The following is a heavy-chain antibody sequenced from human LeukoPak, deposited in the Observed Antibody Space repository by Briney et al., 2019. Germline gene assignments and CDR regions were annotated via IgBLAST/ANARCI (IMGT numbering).Heavy chain of an antibody. V-gene: IGHV1-8*01. J-gene: IGHJ6*03. Sequence: ASVKVSCKASGYTFTSYDINWVRPATGQGLEWMGWMNPNSGNTGYAQKFQGRDTMTRNTSISTAYMELSSLRSEDTAVYYCARSPMVRGVIISYYYYYYMDVWGKGTTVTISS. CDR2: MNPNSGNT. D-gene: IGHD3-10*01. CDR3: ARSPMVRGVIISYYYYYYMDV. CDR1: GYTFTSYD.